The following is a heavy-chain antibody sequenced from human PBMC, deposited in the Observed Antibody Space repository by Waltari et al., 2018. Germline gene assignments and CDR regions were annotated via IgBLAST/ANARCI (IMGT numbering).Heavy chain of an antibody. V-gene: IGHV1-8*01. J-gene: IGHJ2*01. CDR2: MNPNSENR. CDR3: ARDASYPHWFYDL. Sequence: QEQLVQSGAEVREPGASVKVSCMASGYAFNTYDITWVRQAPGRRLEWMGWMNPNSENRGYAQQFQGRLIMTSNSAIGTAYMELTSLTSDDTAVYYCARDASYPHWFYDLWDRGTLVTVSS. CDR1: GYAFNTYD.